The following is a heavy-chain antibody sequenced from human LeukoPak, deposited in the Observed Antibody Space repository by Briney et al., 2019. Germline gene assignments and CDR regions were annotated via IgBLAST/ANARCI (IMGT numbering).Heavy chain of an antibody. J-gene: IGHJ4*02. D-gene: IGHD6-6*01. CDR2: IYSGGST. CDR3: AKEPYSSSSYYFDY. Sequence: GGSLRLSCAASGFTVSSNYMSWVRQAPGKGLEWVSVIYSGGSTYYADSVKGRFTISRDNSKNTLYLQMNSLRAEDTAVYYCAKEPYSSSSYYFDYWGQGTLVTVSS. CDR1: GFTVSSNY. V-gene: IGHV3-53*01.